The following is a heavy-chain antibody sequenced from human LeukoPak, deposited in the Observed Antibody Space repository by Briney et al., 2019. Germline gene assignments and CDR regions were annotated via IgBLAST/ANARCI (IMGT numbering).Heavy chain of an antibody. Sequence: ASVKVSCKASGYTFTSYYMHWVRRAPGQGLDWMGIINPSGGSTSYAQKFQGRVTMTRDMSTSTVYMELSSLRSEDTAVYYCARELGGVVVPAAPEGVDYWGQGTLVTVSS. CDR1: GYTFTSYY. J-gene: IGHJ4*02. V-gene: IGHV1-46*01. CDR3: ARELGGVVVPAAPEGVDY. D-gene: IGHD2-2*01. CDR2: INPSGGST.